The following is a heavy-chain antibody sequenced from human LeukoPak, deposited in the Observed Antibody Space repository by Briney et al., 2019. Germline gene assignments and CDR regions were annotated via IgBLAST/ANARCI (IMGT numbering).Heavy chain of an antibody. J-gene: IGHJ4*02. Sequence: ASVKVSCKASGYTFTAYYLNWVRQAPGQALEWMGWIDPKTGGTKIAQRLQGRVTMTRDTSMSTVYMELYSLRSDDTAVYSCARDPATSYYLDSWGQGTLVTVSS. CDR1: GYTFTAYY. CDR3: ARDPATSYYLDS. CDR2: IDPKTGGT. V-gene: IGHV1-2*02.